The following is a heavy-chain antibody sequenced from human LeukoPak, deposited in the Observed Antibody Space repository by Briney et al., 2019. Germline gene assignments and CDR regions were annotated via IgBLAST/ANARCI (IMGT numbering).Heavy chain of an antibody. CDR3: ARDLQLYYDSSHFDY. V-gene: IGHV4-4*02. D-gene: IGHD3-22*01. CDR2: IYHSGST. Sequence: SETLSLTCAVSGGSISSSNRWSWVRQPPGKGLEWIGEIYHSGSTNYNPSLKSRVTISVDKSKNQFSLKLSSVTAADTAVYYCARDLQLYYDSSHFDYWGQGTLVTVSS. CDR1: GGSISSSNR. J-gene: IGHJ4*02.